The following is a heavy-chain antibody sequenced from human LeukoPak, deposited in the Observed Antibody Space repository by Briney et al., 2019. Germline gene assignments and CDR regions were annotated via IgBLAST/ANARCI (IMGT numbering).Heavy chain of an antibody. CDR2: ISSSSSTI. CDR1: GFTFSSYS. CDR3: ARLPVVPAAIIYYYYYYMDV. V-gene: IGHV3-48*01. J-gene: IGHJ6*03. D-gene: IGHD2-2*01. Sequence: GGSLRLSCAASGFTFSSYSMNWVRQATGKGLEWVSYISSSSSTIYYADSVKGRFTISRDNAKNSLYLQMNSLRAEDTAVYYCARLPVVPAAIIYYYYYYMDVWGKGTTVTVSS.